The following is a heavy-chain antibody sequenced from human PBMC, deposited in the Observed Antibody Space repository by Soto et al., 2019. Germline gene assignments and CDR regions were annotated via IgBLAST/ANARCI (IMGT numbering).Heavy chain of an antibody. J-gene: IGHJ4*02. CDR3: AREFDGGRLPPAEGSFDY. D-gene: IGHD2-15*01. Sequence: QKFQGRVTITRDTSASTAYMELSSLRSEDTAVYYCAREFDGGRLPPAEGSFDYWGQGTLVTVSS. V-gene: IGHV1-3*01.